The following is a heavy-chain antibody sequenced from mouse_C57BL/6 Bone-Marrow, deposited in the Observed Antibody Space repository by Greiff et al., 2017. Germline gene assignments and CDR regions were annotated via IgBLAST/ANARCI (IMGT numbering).Heavy chain of an antibody. V-gene: IGHV1-36*01. Sequence: VQLQQSGPVLVKPGPSVKISCKASGFTFTDYYMHWVKQSPGQSLEWIGLVYPYNGGTSYNQKFKGKATLTVDTSSSTAYMELNSLTSEDSAVYYGARACLYYGGSSPRYCWGQGTTLTVSS. CDR2: VYPYNGGT. J-gene: IGHJ2*01. CDR3: ARACLYYGGSSPRYC. CDR1: GFTFTDYY. D-gene: IGHD1-1*01.